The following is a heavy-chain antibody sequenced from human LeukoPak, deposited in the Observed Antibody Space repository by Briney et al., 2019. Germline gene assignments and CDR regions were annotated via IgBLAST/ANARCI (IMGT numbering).Heavy chain of an antibody. Sequence: PSETLSLTCTVSGGSISSTIYFWGWIRQPPGKGLEWIGTIYYSGSTYYNPSLKSRITISVDMSKNQFSLKLSSVTAADTALYYCARHSGLRSPFDPWGQGTLVTVTS. V-gene: IGHV4-39*01. D-gene: IGHD3-3*01. J-gene: IGHJ5*02. CDR1: GGSISSTIYF. CDR2: IYYSGST. CDR3: ARHSGLRSPFDP.